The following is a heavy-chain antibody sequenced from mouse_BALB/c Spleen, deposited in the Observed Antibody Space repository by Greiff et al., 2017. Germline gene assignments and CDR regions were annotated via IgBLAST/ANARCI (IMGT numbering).Heavy chain of an antibody. Sequence: LVKTGASVKISCKASGYSFTGYYMHWVKQSHGKSLEWIGYISCYNGATSYNQKFKGKATFTVDTSSSTAYMQFNSLTSEDSAVYYCARSSLYGNYGWYFDVWGAGTTVTVSS. J-gene: IGHJ1*01. D-gene: IGHD2-10*02. CDR1: GYSFTGYY. CDR2: ISCYNGAT. V-gene: IGHV1S34*01. CDR3: ARSSLYGNYGWYFDV.